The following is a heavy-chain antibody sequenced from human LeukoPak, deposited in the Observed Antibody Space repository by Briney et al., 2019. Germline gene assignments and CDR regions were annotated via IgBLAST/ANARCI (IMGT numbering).Heavy chain of an antibody. J-gene: IGHJ6*03. CDR2: INSDGSST. Sequence: PGGSLRLSCAASGFTFSSYWMHWVRQAPGKGLVWVSRINSDGSSTSYADSVKGRFTISRDNAKNTLYLQMNSLRAEDTAVYYCARGDGYQQEYYYYYMGVWGKETTVTVSS. CDR3: ARGDGYQQEYYYYYMGV. D-gene: IGHD6-13*01. CDR1: GFTFSSYW. V-gene: IGHV3-74*01.